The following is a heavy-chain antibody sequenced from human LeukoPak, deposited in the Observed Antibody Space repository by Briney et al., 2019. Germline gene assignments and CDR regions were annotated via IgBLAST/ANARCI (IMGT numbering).Heavy chain of an antibody. CDR2: ISGSGGST. J-gene: IGHJ6*03. V-gene: IGHV3-23*01. D-gene: IGHD6-6*01. Sequence: GGSLRLSCAASGFTFSSYAMSWVRQAPGKGLEWVSAISGSGGSTYYADSVKGRFTISRDNSKNTLYLQMNSLRAEDTAVYYCAKDPEYSSSSGVYYYYYMDVWGKGTTVTVSS. CDR3: AKDPEYSSSSGVYYYYYMDV. CDR1: GFTFSSYA.